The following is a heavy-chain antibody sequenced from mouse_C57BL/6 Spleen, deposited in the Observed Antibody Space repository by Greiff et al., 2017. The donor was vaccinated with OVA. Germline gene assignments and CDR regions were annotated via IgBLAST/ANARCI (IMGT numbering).Heavy chain of an antibody. CDR2: IDPSDSET. CDR3: ARLSGGGYYGYFDV. Sequence: QVQLQQPGAELVRPGSSVKLSCKASGYTFTSYWMHWVKQRPIQGLEWIGNIDPSDSETHYNQKFKDKATLTVDKSSSTAYMQLSSLTSEDSAVYYCARLSGGGYYGYFDVWGTGTTVTVSS. V-gene: IGHV1-52*01. CDR1: GYTFTSYW. D-gene: IGHD1-1*02. J-gene: IGHJ1*03.